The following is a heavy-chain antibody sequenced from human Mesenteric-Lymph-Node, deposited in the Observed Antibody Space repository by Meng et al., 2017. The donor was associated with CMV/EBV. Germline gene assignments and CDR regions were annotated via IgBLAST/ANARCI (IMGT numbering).Heavy chain of an antibody. Sequence: SETLSLTCTVSGGSISSSTYYWGWIRQPPGKGLEWIGTMFYSGATYYNPSLKSRLTVSVDTPKNQFSLRLTSVTAADTAVYYCASAGGQQPVPPPLNYWGQGILVTVSS. V-gene: IGHV4-39*07. CDR3: ASAGGQQPVPPPLNY. J-gene: IGHJ4*02. CDR2: MFYSGAT. D-gene: IGHD6-13*01. CDR1: GGSISSSTYY.